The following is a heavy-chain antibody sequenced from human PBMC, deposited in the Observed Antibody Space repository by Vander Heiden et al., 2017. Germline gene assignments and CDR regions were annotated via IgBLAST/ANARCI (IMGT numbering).Heavy chain of an antibody. Sequence: ELQLVQSGGGLVKPGGSLILSCAASEFTFSTYTMNWVRQAPGKGLEWVSYISSSSSYIYYADSVKGRFTISRDNGKNSLYLQMNSLRAEDTAVYYCASVVDCVNGVCSLMDVWGQGTTVTVSS. CDR2: ISSSSSYI. V-gene: IGHV3-21*01. J-gene: IGHJ6*02. CDR3: ASVVDCVNGVCSLMDV. CDR1: EFTFSTYT. D-gene: IGHD2-8*01.